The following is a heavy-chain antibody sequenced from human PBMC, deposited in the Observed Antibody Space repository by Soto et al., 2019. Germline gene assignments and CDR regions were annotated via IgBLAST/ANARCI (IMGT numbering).Heavy chain of an antibody. CDR3: ARRRGRDRYTSPHYFDY. Sequence: SETLSLTCTVSGGSISSYYWSWIRQPPGKGLEWIGYIYYSGSTNYNPSLKSRVTISVDTSKNQFSLKLSSVTAADTAVYYCARRRGRDRYTSPHYFDYWGQGTMVTVSS. CDR2: IYYSGST. CDR1: GGSISSYY. J-gene: IGHJ4*02. V-gene: IGHV4-59*01. D-gene: IGHD1-26*01.